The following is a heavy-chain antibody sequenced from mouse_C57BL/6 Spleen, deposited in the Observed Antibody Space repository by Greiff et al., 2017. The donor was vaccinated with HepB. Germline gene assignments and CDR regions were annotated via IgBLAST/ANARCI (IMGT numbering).Heavy chain of an antibody. J-gene: IGHJ4*01. V-gene: IGHV6-6*01. CDR3: TRSAATGAMDY. CDR1: GFTFSDAW. CDR2: IRNKANNHAT. D-gene: IGHD6-1*01. Sequence: EVQVVESGGGLVQPGGSMKLSCAASGFTFSDAWMDWVRQSPEKGLEWVAEIRNKANNHATYYAESVKGRFTISRDDSKSSVYLQMNSLRAEDTGIYYCTRSAATGAMDYWGQGTSVTVSS.